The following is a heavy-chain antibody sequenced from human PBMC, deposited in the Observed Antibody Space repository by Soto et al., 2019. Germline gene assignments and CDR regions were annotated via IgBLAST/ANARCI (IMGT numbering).Heavy chain of an antibody. V-gene: IGHV3-48*01. CDR2: ISSSSTST. D-gene: IGHD6-19*01. CDR1: GFTFSTFT. J-gene: IGHJ4*02. CDR3: AIYSSGWYPLDY. Sequence: GGSLRLSCSGSGFTFSTFTMNWVRQAPGKGLEWVSFISSSSTSTYYADSVKGRFTISRDDAKNSLYLQMNSLRAEDTAVYYCAIYSSGWYPLDYWGQGTLVTVSS.